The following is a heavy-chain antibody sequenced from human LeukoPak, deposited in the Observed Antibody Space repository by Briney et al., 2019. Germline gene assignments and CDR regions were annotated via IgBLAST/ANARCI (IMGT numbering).Heavy chain of an antibody. V-gene: IGHV4-34*01. CDR1: GGSFSGYY. CDR3: ARGGPSFSNSIFGVAPRRWFDP. D-gene: IGHD3-3*02. Sequence: PSETLSLTCAVYGGSFSGYYWSWIRQPPGKGLQWIGEINHSGSTNYNPSLKSRVTISVDTSKNQFSLKLSSVTAADTAVYYCARGGPSFSNSIFGVAPRRWFDPWGQGTLVTVSS. CDR2: INHSGST. J-gene: IGHJ5*02.